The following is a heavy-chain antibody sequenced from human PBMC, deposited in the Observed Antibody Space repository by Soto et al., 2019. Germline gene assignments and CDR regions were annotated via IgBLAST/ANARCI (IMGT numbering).Heavy chain of an antibody. CDR3: ARDLKFGQAEY. CDR1: GGSISSYY. CDR2: IYTRGST. V-gene: IGHV4-4*07. Sequence: PSETLSLTCTVSGGSISSYYWTWIRQPSGKGLEWIGRIYTRGSTNYNPSLKSRVNLSVDTSKNQFSLKLISVTAADTAVYYCARDLKFGQAEYWGQGSQVTVSS. J-gene: IGHJ4*02. D-gene: IGHD3-10*01.